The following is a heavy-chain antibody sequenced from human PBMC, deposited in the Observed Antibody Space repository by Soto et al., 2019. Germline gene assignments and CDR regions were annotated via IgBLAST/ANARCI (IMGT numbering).Heavy chain of an antibody. V-gene: IGHV3-48*01. CDR3: ARTGDFTPYYYYMDV. J-gene: IGHJ6*03. D-gene: IGHD4-17*01. Sequence: PGGSLRLSCAASGFTVSSYSMNWVRQAPGKGLEWVSYISSSSSTIYYADSVKGRFTISRDNAKNSLYLQMNSLRAEDTAVYYCARTGDFTPYYYYMDVWGKGTTVTVSS. CDR2: ISSSSSTI. CDR1: GFTVSSYS.